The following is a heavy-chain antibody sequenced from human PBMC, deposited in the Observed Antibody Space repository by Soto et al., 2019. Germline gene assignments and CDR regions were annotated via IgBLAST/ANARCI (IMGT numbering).Heavy chain of an antibody. CDR3: ARGPSTSSIGTFDI. CDR1: GGSISSFD. V-gene: IGHV4-4*07. J-gene: IGHJ3*02. D-gene: IGHD6-6*01. Sequence: SETLSLTCSVSGGSISSFDWNWIGQPAGKGLEWIGRIYRNGHTDYNPSLNSRVTMAVDTSKHQFSLQLSSVTAADTATYYFARGPSTSSIGTFDIWGQGTMVTVSS. CDR2: IYRNGHT.